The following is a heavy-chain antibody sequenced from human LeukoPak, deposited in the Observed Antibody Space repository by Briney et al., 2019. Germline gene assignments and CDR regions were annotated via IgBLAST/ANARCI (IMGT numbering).Heavy chain of an antibody. Sequence: GGSLRLSCAASGFTFSGYAMTWVRQAPGKGLEWVSSITCNGDYTYYIDSVKGRFTISRDNSKNFLYLQMNSLRGEDTALYYCAKDGLYYEYSDQVYYFDYWGQG. J-gene: IGHJ4*02. CDR1: GFTFSGYA. D-gene: IGHD6-6*01. CDR2: ITCNGDYT. CDR3: AKDGLYYEYSDQVYYFDY. V-gene: IGHV3-23*01.